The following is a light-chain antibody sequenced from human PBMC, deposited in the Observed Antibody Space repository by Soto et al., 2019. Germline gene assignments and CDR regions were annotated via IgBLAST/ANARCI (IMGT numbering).Light chain of an antibody. CDR3: QQYNNWPRT. CDR1: QSLNSAY. J-gene: IGKJ1*01. Sequence: EIVLTQSPDTLSLSPGERATLSCRASQSLNSAYLVWYQQKPGQAPRLLIYGASTRATGIPARFSGSGSGTEFTLTISSLQSEDFAVYYCQQYNNWPRTFGQGTKVEIK. CDR2: GAS. V-gene: IGKV3-15*01.